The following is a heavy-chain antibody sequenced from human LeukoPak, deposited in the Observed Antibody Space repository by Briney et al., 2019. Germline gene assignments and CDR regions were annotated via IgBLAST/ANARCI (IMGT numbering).Heavy chain of an antibody. Sequence: PSETLSLTCTVSGGSISSYYWSWIRQPPGKGLEWVGYIYYSGSTNYNPSLKSRVTISVDTSKNQFSLKLSSVSAADTAVYYCARVGRYILTGYGPEYYFDYWGQGTQVTVSS. CDR3: ARVGRYILTGYGPEYYFDY. D-gene: IGHD3-9*01. CDR1: GGSISSYY. V-gene: IGHV4-59*01. J-gene: IGHJ4*02. CDR2: IYYSGST.